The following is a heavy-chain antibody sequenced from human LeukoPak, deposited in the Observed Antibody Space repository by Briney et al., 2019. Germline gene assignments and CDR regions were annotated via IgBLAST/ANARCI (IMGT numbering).Heavy chain of an antibody. CDR3: ARSIAAAGNLLYYFDF. D-gene: IGHD6-13*01. CDR1: GGSISSYY. CDR2: IYYSGST. V-gene: IGHV4-59*01. J-gene: IGHJ4*02. Sequence: SETLSLTCTVSGGSISSYYWSWIRQPPGKGLEWIGYIYYSGSTNYNPSLKSRVTISVDTSKNQFSLKLSSVTAADTAVYYCARSIAAAGNLLYYFDFWGQGTLVTVSS.